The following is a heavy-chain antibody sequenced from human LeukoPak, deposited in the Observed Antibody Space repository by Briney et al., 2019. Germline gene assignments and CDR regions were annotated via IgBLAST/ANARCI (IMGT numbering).Heavy chain of an antibody. V-gene: IGHV3-7*05. CDR2: IKPDGSEK. CDR1: GITFGSYW. D-gene: IGHD6-19*01. J-gene: IGHJ4*02. CDR3: ARGRMAVAGSYEY. Sequence: GGSLRLSCAASGITFGSYWVTWVRQAPGKGLECVANIKPDGSEKHYVDSVEGRFTISRDNAKNSLFLEMNSLRAEDTAVYYCARGRMAVAGSYEYWGQGTLVTVSS.